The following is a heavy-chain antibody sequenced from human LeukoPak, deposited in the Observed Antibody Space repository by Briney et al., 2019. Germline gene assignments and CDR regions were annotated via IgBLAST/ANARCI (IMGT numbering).Heavy chain of an antibody. Sequence: KSSETLSLTCAVYGGSFSGHYWSWIRQPPGKGLEWIGEINQSGSTNYNPSLKSRVIISVDTSKNQFSLKLSSVTAADTAVYYCASPTRERLYYYDSSGYYFRYWGQGTLVTVSS. CDR1: GGSFSGHY. CDR3: ASPTRERLYYYDSSGYYFRY. CDR2: INQSGST. V-gene: IGHV4-34*01. J-gene: IGHJ4*02. D-gene: IGHD3-22*01.